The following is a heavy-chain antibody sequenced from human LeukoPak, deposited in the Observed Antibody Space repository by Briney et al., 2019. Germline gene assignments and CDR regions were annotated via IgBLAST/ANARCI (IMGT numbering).Heavy chain of an antibody. D-gene: IGHD3-10*01. CDR3: ARGRAVFFDY. J-gene: IGHJ4*02. V-gene: IGHV4-38-2*02. CDR1: GYSISSGYY. Sequence: SETLSLTCTVSGYSISSGYYWGWIRQPPGKGLEWIGSIYHSGSTYYNPSLKSRVTISVDTSKNQFSLKLSSATAADTAVYYCARGRAVFFDYWGQGTLVTVSS. CDR2: IYHSGST.